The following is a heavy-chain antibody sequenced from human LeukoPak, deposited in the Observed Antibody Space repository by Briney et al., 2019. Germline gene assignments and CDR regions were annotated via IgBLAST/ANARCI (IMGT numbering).Heavy chain of an antibody. Sequence: GGSLRLSCAASGFIVSSNYMNWVRQAPGKGLEWISHINVIGNTIYYADSVKGRFTISRDNARNSLYLQMNSLRAEDTAVYYCARDQFGTKLDWGQGTLVTVSS. V-gene: IGHV3-48*03. CDR1: GFIVSSNY. J-gene: IGHJ4*02. CDR3: ARDQFGTKLD. CDR2: INVIGNTI. D-gene: IGHD1-14*01.